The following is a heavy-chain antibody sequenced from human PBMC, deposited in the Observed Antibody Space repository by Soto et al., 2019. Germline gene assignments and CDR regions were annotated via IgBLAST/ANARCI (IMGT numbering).Heavy chain of an antibody. CDR2: INAGNGNT. Sequence: QVQLVQSGAEVKKPGASVKVSCKASGYTFTSYAMHWVRQAPGQRLEWMGWINAGNGNTKYSQKFQGRVTITRDTSASTAYMERSRLRSEDTAVYYCARSPDYGAYGGGGVDFAFDIWGQGTMVTVSS. CDR3: ARSPDYGAYGGGGVDFAFDI. V-gene: IGHV1-3*01. D-gene: IGHD4-17*01. J-gene: IGHJ3*02. CDR1: GYTFTSYA.